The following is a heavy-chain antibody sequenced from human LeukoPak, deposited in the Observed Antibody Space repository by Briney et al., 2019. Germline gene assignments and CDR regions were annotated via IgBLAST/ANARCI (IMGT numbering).Heavy chain of an antibody. Sequence: ASVKVSCKASGYTLTGYYMHWVRQAPGQGLEWMGWINPNSGGTNYAQKFQGRVTMTRDTSISTAYMELSRLRSDDTAVYYCARERTNWGSSHIGYWGQGTLVTVSS. V-gene: IGHV1-2*02. CDR3: ARERTNWGSSHIGY. J-gene: IGHJ4*02. CDR1: GYTLTGYY. D-gene: IGHD7-27*01. CDR2: INPNSGGT.